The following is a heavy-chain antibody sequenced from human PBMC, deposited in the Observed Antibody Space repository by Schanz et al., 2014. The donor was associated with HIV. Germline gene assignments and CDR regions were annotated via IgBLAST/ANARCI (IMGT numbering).Heavy chain of an antibody. Sequence: QVQLEESGGGVVQPGRSLRLSCAASGFTFRNYAINWVRQAPGKGLEWVAVISYDGDTKYYSDSVNGRFTISRDNSKNTVYLQMNSLRAEDTAVYYCATWLSNHFDYWGQGTVITVSS. J-gene: IGHJ4*02. CDR2: ISYDGDTK. CDR1: GFTFRNYA. D-gene: IGHD4-4*01. V-gene: IGHV3-30*03. CDR3: ATWLSNHFDY.